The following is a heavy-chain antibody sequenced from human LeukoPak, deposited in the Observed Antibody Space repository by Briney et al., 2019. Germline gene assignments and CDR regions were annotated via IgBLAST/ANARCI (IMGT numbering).Heavy chain of an antibody. J-gene: IGHJ6*03. CDR2: IYYSGST. V-gene: IGHV4-39*01. D-gene: IGHD5-12*01. CDR1: GGSISISSYY. CDR3: AQLSGYTYSGYGPTYYYYYYMDV. Sequence: SETLSLTCTISGGSISISSYYWGWIRQPPGKGLEWIGSIYYSGSTYYNPSLKSRVTISVDTSKNQFSLKLSSVTAADTAVYYCAQLSGYTYSGYGPTYYYYYYMDVWGKGTTVTVSS.